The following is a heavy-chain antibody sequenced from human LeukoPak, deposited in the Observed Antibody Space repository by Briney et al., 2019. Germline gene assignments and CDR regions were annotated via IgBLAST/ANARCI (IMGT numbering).Heavy chain of an antibody. D-gene: IGHD3-22*01. CDR3: AGLGGSGNGYLSWFDP. CDR1: GVSISTYY. V-gene: IGHV4-59*01. J-gene: IGHJ5*02. Sequence: TSTETLSLTCSVSGVSISTYYWSWIRQPPGKGLEWSGYIYYSVNDNYIPSLNSRGTISVDTSKNHFPLKLSSVAAAGTAVYHCAGLGGSGNGYLSWFDPWGQGTLVTVSS. CDR2: IYYSVND.